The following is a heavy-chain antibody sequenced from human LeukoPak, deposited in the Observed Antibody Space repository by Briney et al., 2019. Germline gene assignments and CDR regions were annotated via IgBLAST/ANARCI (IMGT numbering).Heavy chain of an antibody. CDR3: ARGATCTSA. J-gene: IGHJ5*02. Sequence: PGGSLRLSCASSGFTFSDYWMTWVRQAPGKRLEWVANIRQDGGEIYYVDSVKGRFTISRDNAKNSLYLQMNSLRAEDTGVYYCARGATCTSAWGQGTLVTVSS. CDR2: IRQDGGEI. V-gene: IGHV3-7*05. CDR1: GFTFSDYW. D-gene: IGHD2-2*01.